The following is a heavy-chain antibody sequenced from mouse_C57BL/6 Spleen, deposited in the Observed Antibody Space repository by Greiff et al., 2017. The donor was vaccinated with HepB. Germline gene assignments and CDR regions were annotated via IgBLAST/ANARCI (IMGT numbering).Heavy chain of an antibody. CDR1: GYTFTSYW. CDR2: IDPNRGGT. V-gene: IGHV1-72*01. CDR3: ARGPYGRSRYFDV. D-gene: IGHD1-1*01. J-gene: IGHJ1*03. Sequence: QVQLQQPGAELVKPGASVKLSCKASGYTFTSYWMHWVKQRPGRGLEWIGRIDPNRGGTKYNEKFKSKATLTVDKPSSTAYMQLSSLTSEDAAVYYCARGPYGRSRYFDVWGTGTTVTVSS.